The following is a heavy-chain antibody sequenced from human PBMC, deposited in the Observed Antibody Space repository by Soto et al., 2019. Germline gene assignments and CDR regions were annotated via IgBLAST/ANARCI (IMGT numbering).Heavy chain of an antibody. Sequence: PSETLSLTCTVSGGSISSSSYYWGWIRQPPGKGLEWIGSIYYSGSTYYNPSLKSRVTISVDTSKNQFSLKLSSVTAADTAVYYCAGHLGIAAAGLLFDYWGQGTLVTVSS. CDR2: IYYSGST. CDR3: AGHLGIAAAGLLFDY. CDR1: GGSISSSSYY. J-gene: IGHJ4*02. V-gene: IGHV4-39*01. D-gene: IGHD6-13*01.